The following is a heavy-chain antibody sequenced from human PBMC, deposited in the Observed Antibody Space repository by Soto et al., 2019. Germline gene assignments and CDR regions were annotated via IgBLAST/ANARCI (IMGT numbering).Heavy chain of an antibody. CDR2: ISGSGGST. Sequence: GGSLRLSCAASGFTFSSYAMSWVRQAPGKGLEWVSAISGSGGSTYYADSVKGRFTISRDNSKNTLYLQMNSLRAEDTAVYYCAKLLGLTTVTTTFDYWGQGTLVTVSS. CDR3: AKLLGLTTVTTTFDY. CDR1: GFTFSSYA. V-gene: IGHV3-23*01. D-gene: IGHD4-17*01. J-gene: IGHJ4*02.